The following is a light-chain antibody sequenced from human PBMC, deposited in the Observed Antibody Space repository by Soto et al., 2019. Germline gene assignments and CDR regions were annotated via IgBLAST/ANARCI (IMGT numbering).Light chain of an antibody. V-gene: IGLV9-49*01. CDR2: VGTGGIVG. CDR3: GADHGGGSNFVYV. J-gene: IGLJ1*01. Sequence: QPVLTQPPSASASLGASVTLTCTLSSGYSNYKVDWYQQRPGKGPRFVMRVGTGGIVGSKGDGIPDRFSVLGSGLNRYLTINNIQEEDESDYYCGADHGGGSNFVYVFGTGTQLTVL. CDR1: SGYSNYK.